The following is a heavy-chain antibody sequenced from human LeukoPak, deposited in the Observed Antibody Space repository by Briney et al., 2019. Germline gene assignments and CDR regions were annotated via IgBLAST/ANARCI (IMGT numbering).Heavy chain of an antibody. CDR3: ARLPSPYYYDGSAPDY. CDR1: GVSISSYY. D-gene: IGHD3-22*01. CDR2: IDYSGST. Sequence: PSETLSLTCSVSGVSISSYYWSCIRQPPGNGLEWIGNIDYSGSTNYNPSLKSRVTISGDTSKNQFSLKLSSVTAADTAVYFCARLPSPYYYDGSAPDYWGQGALVTVSS. V-gene: IGHV4-59*08. J-gene: IGHJ4*02.